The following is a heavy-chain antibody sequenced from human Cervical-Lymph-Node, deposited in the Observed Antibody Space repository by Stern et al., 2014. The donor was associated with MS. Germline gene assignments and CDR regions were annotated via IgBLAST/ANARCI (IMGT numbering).Heavy chain of an antibody. J-gene: IGHJ4*02. Sequence: QVQLVQSGAEVKKPGSSVKVSCKASGDTFSNLDISWVRQAPGHGPEWLGGITPLLGKAKYAQMFQGRVTFTADESAITIYRELSSLASDDAAVYYCARHQGGIAAYWGQGTPVTVSS. D-gene: IGHD6-13*01. CDR1: GDTFSNLD. CDR3: ARHQGGIAAY. CDR2: ITPLLGKA. V-gene: IGHV1-69*01.